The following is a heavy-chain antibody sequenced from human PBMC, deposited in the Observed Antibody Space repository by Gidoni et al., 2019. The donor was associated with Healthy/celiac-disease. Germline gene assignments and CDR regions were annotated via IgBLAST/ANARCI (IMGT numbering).Heavy chain of an antibody. Sequence: QVQLVESGEGVVQSGRSLRLSCAAYGFTFSSCCMHWVRQAPGKGLEWGAVSWYAGSNKHYADSVKGRFTISRDNSKNTLYLQMNSLRAEDTAVYYCAREDYHDSTGYPTIDYWGQGTLVTVSS. CDR2: SWYAGSNK. CDR3: AREDYHDSTGYPTIDY. CDR1: GFTFSSCC. V-gene: IGHV3-33*01. D-gene: IGHD3-22*01. J-gene: IGHJ4*02.